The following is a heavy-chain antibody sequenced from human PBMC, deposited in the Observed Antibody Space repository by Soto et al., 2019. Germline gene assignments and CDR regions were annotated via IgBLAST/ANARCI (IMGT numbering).Heavy chain of an antibody. CDR3: ARHLAGNRYY. CDR2: INSDGSST. V-gene: IGHV3-74*01. Sequence: EVQLVESGGGLVQPGGSLRLSCAASGFTFSSYWMHWVRQAPGKGLVWVSRINSDGSSTSYADSVKGRFTISRDNAKNTLYRPMNSRRAEDTAVYYFARHLAGNRYYWAQGTLVTVSS. D-gene: IGHD3-3*02. J-gene: IGHJ4*02. CDR1: GFTFSSYW.